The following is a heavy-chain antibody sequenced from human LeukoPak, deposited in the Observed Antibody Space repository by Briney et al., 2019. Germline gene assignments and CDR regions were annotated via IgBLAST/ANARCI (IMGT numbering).Heavy chain of an antibody. CDR2: IYGGVNT. V-gene: IGHV3-66*01. CDR1: GFTVSSNY. J-gene: IGHJ4*02. Sequence: GGSLRLSCTASGFTVSSNYMSWVRQAPGKGLEWVSVIYGGVNTVYADSVKGRFTISSDNSKNTLYLQMNSLRAEDTAVYYCAKSSKVGFLFDYWGKGTLVTVSS. D-gene: IGHD2-2*03. CDR3: AKSSKVGFLFDY.